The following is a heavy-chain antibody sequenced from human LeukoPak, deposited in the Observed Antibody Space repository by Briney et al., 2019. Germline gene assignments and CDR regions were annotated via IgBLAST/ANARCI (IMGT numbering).Heavy chain of an antibody. D-gene: IGHD5-24*01. CDR3: ARQSGRWLQSDAFDI. Sequence: GESLKISCKGSGYTFSRDWIAWLPQMPGKGLEWMGNIFPGDSDTRYSPSFQGQVTTSVDKSINTIYLQWRSLQASDTAIYYCARQSGRWLQSDAFDIWGQGTMVTVSS. J-gene: IGHJ3*02. V-gene: IGHV5-51*01. CDR1: GYTFSRDW. CDR2: IFPGDSDT.